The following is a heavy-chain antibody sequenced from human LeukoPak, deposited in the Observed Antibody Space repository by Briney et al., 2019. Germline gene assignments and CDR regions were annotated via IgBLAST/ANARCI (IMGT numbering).Heavy chain of an antibody. CDR1: GFTFSSSW. CDR2: INQDGGEI. J-gene: IGHJ6*04. CDR3: AELGITMIGGV. V-gene: IGHV3-7*01. Sequence: GGSLRLSCAASGFTFSSSWMTWVRQAPGKGLEWVASINQDGGEIHYVDSVKGRFTISRDNAKNSLYLQMNSLRAEDTAVYYCAELGITMIGGVWGKGTTVTMSS. D-gene: IGHD3-10*02.